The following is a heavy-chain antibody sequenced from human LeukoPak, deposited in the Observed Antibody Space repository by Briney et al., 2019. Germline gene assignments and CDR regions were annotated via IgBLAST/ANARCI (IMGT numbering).Heavy chain of an antibody. CDR3: ARERVGASYFDY. V-gene: IGHV3-21*01. CDR2: ISSSSYI. Sequence: PGGSLRLSCAASGFTFSSYSMNWVRQAPGKGLEWVSSISSSSYIYYADSVKGRFTISRDNAKNSLYLQMNSLRAEDTAVYYCARERVGASYFDYWGQGTLVTVSS. J-gene: IGHJ4*02. CDR1: GFTFSSYS. D-gene: IGHD1-26*01.